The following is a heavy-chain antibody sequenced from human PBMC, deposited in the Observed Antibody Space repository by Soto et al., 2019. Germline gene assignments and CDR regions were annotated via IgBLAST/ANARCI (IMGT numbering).Heavy chain of an antibody. CDR1: GFTFSSYA. D-gene: IGHD3-3*01. J-gene: IGHJ3*02. V-gene: IGHV3-23*01. Sequence: GGSLRLSCAASGFTFSSYAMSWVRQAPGKGLEWVSAISGSGGSTYYADSVKGRFTISRDNSKNTLYLQMNSLRAEDTAVYYCAKDASMIRFLEWFDAFDIWGQGTMVTVSS. CDR3: AKDASMIRFLEWFDAFDI. CDR2: ISGSGGST.